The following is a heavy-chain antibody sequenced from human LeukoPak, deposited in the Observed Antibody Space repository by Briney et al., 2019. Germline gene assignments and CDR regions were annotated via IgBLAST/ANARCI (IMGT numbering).Heavy chain of an antibody. J-gene: IGHJ4*02. Sequence: SQTLSLTCTVSGGSISSGSYYWSWIRQPAGKGLEWIGRIYTSGSTNYNPSLKSRVTISVDTSKNQFSLKLSSVTAADTAMYYCARHLSGSYNFDYWGQGTLVTVSS. CDR1: GGSISSGSYY. V-gene: IGHV4-61*02. CDR2: IYTSGST. CDR3: ARHLSGSYNFDY. D-gene: IGHD1-26*01.